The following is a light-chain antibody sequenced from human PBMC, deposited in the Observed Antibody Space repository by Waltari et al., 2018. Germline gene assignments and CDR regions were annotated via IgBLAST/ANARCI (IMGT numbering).Light chain of an antibody. Sequence: DIVRNQLPVALAVSLGDRGTTNCRSSQSVLYHSNNKNYLAWYKQKPGQLPKLLIYWASTRESWVPDRFSGSGSGTDFTLTISSLQAEDVAVYYCQQYYSTPYTFGQGTKLEIK. J-gene: IGKJ2*01. CDR1: QSVLYHSNNKNY. CDR2: WAS. CDR3: QQYYSTPYT. V-gene: IGKV4-1*01.